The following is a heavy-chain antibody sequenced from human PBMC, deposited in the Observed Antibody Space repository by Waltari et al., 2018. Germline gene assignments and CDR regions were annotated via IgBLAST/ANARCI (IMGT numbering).Heavy chain of an antibody. CDR2: SIPIFGTA. CDR3: ARDRGVVVIGVGAFDI. D-gene: IGHD2-21*01. CDR1: GGTFSSYA. J-gene: IGHJ3*02. V-gene: IGHV1-69*05. Sequence: QVQLVQSGAEVKKPGSSVKVSCKASGGTFSSYAISWVRQAPGQGLEWMGGSIPIFGTANYAQKFQGRVTITTDESTSTAYMELSSLRSEDTAVYYCARDRGVVVIGVGAFDIWGQGTMVTVSS.